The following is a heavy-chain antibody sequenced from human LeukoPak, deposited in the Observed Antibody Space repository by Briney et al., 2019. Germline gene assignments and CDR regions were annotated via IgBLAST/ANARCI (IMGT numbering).Heavy chain of an antibody. V-gene: IGHV3-7*03. CDR2: INQDGTKK. J-gene: IGHJ5*02. Sequence: GGSLRLSCAGSQFSFSTYWMSWVRQLPGKGLEWVANINQDGTKKDYVDSAKGRFTISRDNAKNSLYPQMSSLRVEDTAVYYCAKGRGTRHYDSSGYPNWFDPWGQGTLVTVSS. CDR1: QFSFSTYW. CDR3: AKGRGTRHYDSSGYPNWFDP. D-gene: IGHD3-22*01.